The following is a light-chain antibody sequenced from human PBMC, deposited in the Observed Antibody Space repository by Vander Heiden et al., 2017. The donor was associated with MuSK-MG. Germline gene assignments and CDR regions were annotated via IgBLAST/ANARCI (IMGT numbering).Light chain of an antibody. V-gene: IGLV1-44*01. CDR1: SSNIGSYT. CDR3: STWDDSLNGVV. CDR2: SND. Sequence: QSLLTQPPSASGTPGQRVTISCSGSSSNIGSYTVNWFQQIPGTAPRLLLYSNDMRPSGVPDRFSGSRSGTSDALAVSGLQSEDEGTYFCSTWDDSLNGVVFGGGTSLTVL. J-gene: IGLJ2*01.